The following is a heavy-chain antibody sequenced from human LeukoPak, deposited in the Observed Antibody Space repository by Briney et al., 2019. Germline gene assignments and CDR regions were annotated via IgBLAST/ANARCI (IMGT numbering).Heavy chain of an antibody. J-gene: IGHJ4*02. CDR3: ARDRRVRNFDWLSYDHDY. V-gene: IGHV3-7*01. CDR2: IKQDGTEK. Sequence: GGSLRLSCAASGFTFGNYWMSWVRQAPGKGLEWVANIKQDGTEKYYVDSVKGRFSISRDNAKNSLYLQMNSLRAEDTAVYYCARDRRVRNFDWLSYDHDYWGQGTLVTVSS. CDR1: GFTFGNYW. D-gene: IGHD3-9*01.